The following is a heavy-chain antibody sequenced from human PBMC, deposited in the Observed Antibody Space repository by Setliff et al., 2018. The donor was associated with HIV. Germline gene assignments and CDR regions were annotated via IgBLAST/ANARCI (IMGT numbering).Heavy chain of an antibody. J-gene: IGHJ6*02. V-gene: IGHV4-39*07. CDR3: ARAMRGVVVTNMYYYYGMDV. CDR1: GDSITSRNYH. D-gene: IGHD2-21*02. CDR2: LFYTGST. Sequence: PSETLSLTCAVSGDSITSRNYHWDWVRQPPGKGLEWIGSLFYTGSTYYNPSLKSRVTISVDTSKNQFSLKLSSVTAADTAAYYCARAMRGVVVTNMYYYYGMDVWGQGTTVTVSS.